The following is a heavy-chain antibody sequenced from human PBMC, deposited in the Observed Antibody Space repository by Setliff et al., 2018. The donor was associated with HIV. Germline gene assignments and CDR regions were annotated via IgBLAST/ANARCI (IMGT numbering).Heavy chain of an antibody. CDR3: GVGLIAVFVDY. CDR1: GGTFSGSG. V-gene: IGHV1-69*05. Sequence: SVKVSCKASGGTFSGSGINWVRQAPGHGFEWVGGLLPLFETTTYAQTFQGRVSITTDESTSTVFLELRSLRSEDTAVYFCGVGLIAVFVDYWGQGALVTVSS. D-gene: IGHD1-26*01. CDR2: LLPLFETT. J-gene: IGHJ4*02.